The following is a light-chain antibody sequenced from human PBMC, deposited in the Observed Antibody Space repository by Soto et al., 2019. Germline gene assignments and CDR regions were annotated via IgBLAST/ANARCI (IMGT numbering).Light chain of an antibody. CDR1: QSVSSSY. CDR2: GAS. Sequence: EIVLTQSPGTLSLSPGERATLSCRAHQSVSSSYLAWYQQRPGQAPRLLIYGASIRATGIPDRFSGSGSGTDFTLTISRLEPEDFAVYFCQQHGSSPWTFGQGTKVEIK. V-gene: IGKV3-20*01. J-gene: IGKJ1*01. CDR3: QQHGSSPWT.